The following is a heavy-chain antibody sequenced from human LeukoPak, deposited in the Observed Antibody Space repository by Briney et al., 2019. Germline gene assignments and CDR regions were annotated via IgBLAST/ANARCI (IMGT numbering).Heavy chain of an antibody. Sequence: GGSLRLSCAASGFTLNNAWMSWVRQAPGKGLEWLGRIKRETDGGTIDYAAPVKGRFTISRDDSKNTLYLQMNSLKTEDTAVYYCIRYGYNLAEYYQHWGQGTLVTVSS. V-gene: IGHV3-15*01. J-gene: IGHJ1*01. D-gene: IGHD5-24*01. CDR1: GFTLNNAW. CDR3: IRYGYNLAEYYQH. CDR2: IKRETDGGTI.